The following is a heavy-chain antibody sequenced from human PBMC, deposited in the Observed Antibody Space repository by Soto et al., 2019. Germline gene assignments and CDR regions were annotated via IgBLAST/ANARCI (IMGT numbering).Heavy chain of an antibody. V-gene: IGHV4-38-2*01. D-gene: IGHD3-22*01. CDR1: GYSISSGYY. Sequence: SETLSLTCAVSGYSISSGYYWGGIRQPPGKGLEWIGSIYHSGSTYYNPSLKSRVTISVDTSKNQFSLKLSSVTAADTAVYYYARVYYYDSGGYYLDYWGQGTLVTVSS. CDR2: IYHSGST. J-gene: IGHJ4*02. CDR3: ARVYYYDSGGYYLDY.